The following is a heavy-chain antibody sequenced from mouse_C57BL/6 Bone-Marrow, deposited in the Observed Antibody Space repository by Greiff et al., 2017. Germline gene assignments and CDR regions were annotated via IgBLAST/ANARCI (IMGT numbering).Heavy chain of an antibody. J-gene: IGHJ1*03. Sequence: VQRVESGPELVKPGASVKISCKASGYAFSSSWMNWVKQRPGKGLEWIGRIYPGAGDTNYNGKFKGKATLTVDKSSSTAYMQLSSLNSEGSAVYFYARNYYGSGCFDVWGTGTAVTVSS. CDR3: ARNYYGSGCFDV. CDR1: GYAFSSSW. V-gene: IGHV1-82*01. D-gene: IGHD1-1*01. CDR2: IYPGAGDT.